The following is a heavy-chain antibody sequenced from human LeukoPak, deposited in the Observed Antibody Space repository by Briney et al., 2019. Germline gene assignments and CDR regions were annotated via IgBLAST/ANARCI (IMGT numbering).Heavy chain of an antibody. Sequence: GGSLRLSCAASGFTFSSYAMHWVRQAPGEGLEWVAVISYDGSNKYYADSVKGRFTISRDNSKNTLYLQMNSLRAEDTAVYYCAREARGPGYAFDIWGQGTMVTVSS. CDR3: AREARGPGYAFDI. D-gene: IGHD5-12*01. CDR1: GFTFSSYA. V-gene: IGHV3-30-3*01. J-gene: IGHJ3*02. CDR2: ISYDGSNK.